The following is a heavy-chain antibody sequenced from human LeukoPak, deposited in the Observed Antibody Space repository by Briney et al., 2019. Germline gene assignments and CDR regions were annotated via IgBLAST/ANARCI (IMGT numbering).Heavy chain of an antibody. D-gene: IGHD6-6*01. Sequence: PSETLSLTCAVYGGSFSGYYWSWIRQPLGKGLEWIGSIYYSGSTYYNPSLKSRVTISVDTSKNQFSLKLSSVTAADTAVYYCARSGVMRSSIAARLDFDYWGQGTLVTVSS. CDR3: ARSGVMRSSIAARLDFDY. V-gene: IGHV4-34*01. J-gene: IGHJ4*02. CDR1: GGSFSGYY. CDR2: IYYSGST.